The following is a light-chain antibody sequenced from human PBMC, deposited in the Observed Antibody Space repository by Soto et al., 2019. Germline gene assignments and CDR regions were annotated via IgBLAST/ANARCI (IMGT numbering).Light chain of an antibody. CDR3: SAWDYSLSGRV. CDR2: SNN. J-gene: IGLJ2*01. Sequence: QSVLTQPPSASGTPGQRVTISCSGSSSNIGSNTVNWYQHLPGTAPKRLLYSNNQRPSGVPDRFSGSKSGTSASLAISGPQAEDEADASCSAWDYSLSGRVFGGGTKLTVL. CDR1: SSNIGSNT. V-gene: IGLV1-44*01.